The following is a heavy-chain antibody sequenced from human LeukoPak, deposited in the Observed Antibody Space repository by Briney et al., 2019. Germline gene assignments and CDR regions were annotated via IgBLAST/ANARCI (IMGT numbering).Heavy chain of an antibody. CDR1: GGSITSGHW. CDR3: TSSRGRLYGVDV. V-gene: IGHV4-4*02. CDR2: VYHSGST. D-gene: IGHD2-15*01. Sequence: SGTLSLTCAVSGGSITSGHWWTWVRQPPGKGLEWIGEVYHSGSTTYNPSLMSRVTISVDKSTKQFSLNLTSVTAADTAVYYCTSSRGRLYGVDVWGQGTTVIVSS. J-gene: IGHJ6*02.